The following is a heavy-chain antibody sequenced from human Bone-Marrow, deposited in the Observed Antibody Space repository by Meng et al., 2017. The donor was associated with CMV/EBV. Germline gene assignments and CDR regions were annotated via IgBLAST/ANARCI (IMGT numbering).Heavy chain of an antibody. V-gene: IGHV3-74*03. CDR2: INTDGTVT. CDR3: VRDLVGNRDS. Sequence: EVQPGEAGGGLVRPGGSLRLSCADSGVTFSDHWMHWVRQAPGEGPVWVSRINTDGTVTSYAESVRGRFTISRDNSKNTLYLQMYDLRAGDSGVYYCVRDLVGNRDSWGHGTLVTVSS. CDR1: GVTFSDHW. J-gene: IGHJ5*01. D-gene: IGHD1-14*01.